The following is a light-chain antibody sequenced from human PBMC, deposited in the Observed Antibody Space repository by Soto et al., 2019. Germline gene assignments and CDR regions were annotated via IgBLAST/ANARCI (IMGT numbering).Light chain of an antibody. CDR3: ASFRSGTILV. J-gene: IGLJ1*01. V-gene: IGLV2-14*01. CDR2: EVN. Sequence: QALLTQPASVSVSPGQSVTISCTGPLSDIGDSNFISWYQQSPGKAPRLLIYEVNNRPSGVSRRFSGSKAGNTASLTISGLLEDDEADYFCASFRSGTILVFGSGTKVTVL. CDR1: LSDIGDSNF.